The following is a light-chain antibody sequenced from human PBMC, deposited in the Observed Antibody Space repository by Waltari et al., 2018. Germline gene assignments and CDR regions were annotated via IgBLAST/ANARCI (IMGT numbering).Light chain of an antibody. V-gene: IGKV1-NL1*01. J-gene: IGKJ1*01. CDR3: QQSYSSPPWT. CDR2: AAS. Sequence: DIQMTQSPPSLSASVGDRVTITCRASQGISNSLAWYQQKPGTAPKLLLYAASRLESGVPSRFSGSGSGTDYTLTISSLQPEDFATYYCQQSYSSPPWTFGQGTKVEIK. CDR1: QGISNS.